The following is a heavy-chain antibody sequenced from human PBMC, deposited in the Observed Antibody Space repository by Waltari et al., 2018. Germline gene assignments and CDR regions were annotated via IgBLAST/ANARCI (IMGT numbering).Heavy chain of an antibody. CDR3: SGEYYYDSSGYYGIDY. D-gene: IGHD3-22*01. J-gene: IGHJ4*02. CDR1: GGSISSSSYY. Sequence: QLQLQESGPGLVKPSETLSLTCTVSGGSISSSSYYWGWLRQPPGKGLEWIGSIYYSGSTYYNPSLKSRVTISVDTSKNQFSLKLSSVTAADTAVYYCSGEYYYDSSGYYGIDYWGQGTLVTVSS. V-gene: IGHV4-39*01. CDR2: IYYSGST.